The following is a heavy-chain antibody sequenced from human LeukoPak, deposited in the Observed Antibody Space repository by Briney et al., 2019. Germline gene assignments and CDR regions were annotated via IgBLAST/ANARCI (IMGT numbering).Heavy chain of an antibody. CDR3: AGPLCRYKRSPGVLPA. D-gene: IGHD1-14*01. CDR2: INHSGST. V-gene: IGHV4-34*01. J-gene: IGHJ1*01. Sequence: SETLSLTCAVYGGSFSGYYWSWIRQPPGKGLEWIGEINHSGSTNYNPSLKSRVTISVDTSKNQFSLKLSSVTAADTAVYYWAGPLCRYKRSPGVLPARGQGTLVTVSS. CDR1: GGSFSGYY.